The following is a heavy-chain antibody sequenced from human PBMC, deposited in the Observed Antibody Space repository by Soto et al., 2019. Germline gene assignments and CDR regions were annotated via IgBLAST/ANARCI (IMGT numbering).Heavy chain of an antibody. CDR3: ATIIIPAATNFY. Sequence: EVQLLESGGGLVQPGGSLRLSCAASGITFTAYAMSWVRQAPGKGLEWVSSISGSGGSTYYADSVKGRLTISRDNSKNTLYLQMISLRAEDTAVYYCATIIIPAATNFYWGQGTLVTVSS. D-gene: IGHD2-2*01. V-gene: IGHV3-23*01. CDR2: ISGSGGST. CDR1: GITFTAYA. J-gene: IGHJ4*02.